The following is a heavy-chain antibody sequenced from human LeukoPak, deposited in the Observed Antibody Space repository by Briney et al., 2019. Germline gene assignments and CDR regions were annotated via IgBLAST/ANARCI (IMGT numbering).Heavy chain of an antibody. CDR1: GFTFSSYG. D-gene: IGHD3-16*01. J-gene: IGHJ3*02. Sequence: GGSLRLSCAASGFTFSSYGMHWVRQAPGKGLVWVSRIYTDGSRTDYAASVKGRFTISRDNAKNTLYLQMNTLRAEDTAVYYCTRSGPGGAFDIWGQGTMVTVSS. CDR2: IYTDGSRT. V-gene: IGHV3-74*01. CDR3: TRSGPGGAFDI.